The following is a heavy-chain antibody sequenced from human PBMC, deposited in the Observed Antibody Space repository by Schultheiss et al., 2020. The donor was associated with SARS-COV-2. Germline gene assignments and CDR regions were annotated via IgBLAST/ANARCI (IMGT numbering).Heavy chain of an antibody. CDR2: ISSSGSTI. V-gene: IGHV3-48*04. CDR1: GFTFSSYG. J-gene: IGHJ3*02. D-gene: IGHD6-6*01. CDR3: ARDRIGRYSSSSDAFDI. Sequence: GESLKISCAASGFTFSSYGMHWVRQAPGKGLEWVSYISSSGSTIYYADSVKGRFTISRDNAKNSLYLQMNSLRAEDTAVYYCARDRIGRYSSSSDAFDIWGQGTMVTVSS.